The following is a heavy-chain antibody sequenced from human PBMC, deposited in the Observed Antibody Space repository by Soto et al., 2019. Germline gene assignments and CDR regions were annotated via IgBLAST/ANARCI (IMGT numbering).Heavy chain of an antibody. D-gene: IGHD3-3*01. Sequence: EVQDVESGGGLVQPGGSLRLSCAASGFTFSRFWMSWVRQAPGKGLEWVANIKEDGSEEHYIDSVKGRFTISRDNAKNSLYLQMNSLRVEDTAIYYCARDYDGSVDFRGQGTLVTVSS. CDR3: ARDYDGSVDF. CDR1: GFTFSRFW. CDR2: IKEDGSEE. V-gene: IGHV3-7*03. J-gene: IGHJ4*02.